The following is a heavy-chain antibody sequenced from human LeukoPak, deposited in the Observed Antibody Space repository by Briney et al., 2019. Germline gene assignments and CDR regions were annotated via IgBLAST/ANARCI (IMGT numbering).Heavy chain of an antibody. V-gene: IGHV3-15*01. CDR3: TTGGYGGQFDY. D-gene: IGHD5-12*01. CDR1: GFAFSNAW. CDR2: IKSKTDGGTT. J-gene: IGHJ4*02. Sequence: PGGPLRLSCAASGFAFSNAWMSXXRQAPGKGLXWXXRIKSKTDGGTTDYAAPVKGRFTISRDDSKNTLYLQMNSLKTEDTAVYYCTTGGYGGQFDYWGQGTLVTVSS.